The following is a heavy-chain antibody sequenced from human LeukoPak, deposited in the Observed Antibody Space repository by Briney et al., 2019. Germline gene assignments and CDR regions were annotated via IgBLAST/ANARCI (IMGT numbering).Heavy chain of an antibody. CDR3: ARESAVGYGSFDY. D-gene: IGHD6-19*01. Sequence: GESLRLSCAASGFTFGAYYTSWVRQAPGKGLEWVANIRGDGRETFYADSLRGRFSIFRDNARNSVSLQMNSLSAEDTGVYYCARESAVGYGSFDYWGQGTLVTASS. CDR2: IRGDGRET. J-gene: IGHJ4*02. V-gene: IGHV3-7*03. CDR1: GFTFGAYY.